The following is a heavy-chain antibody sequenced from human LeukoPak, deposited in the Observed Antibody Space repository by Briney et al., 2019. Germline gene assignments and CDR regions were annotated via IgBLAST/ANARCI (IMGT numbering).Heavy chain of an antibody. V-gene: IGHV1-2*02. CDR1: GYSSTDYY. CDR3: ARADRLDGGPYLIGP. CDR2: INPDSGGT. D-gene: IGHD2-21*01. J-gene: IGHJ5*02. Sequence: ASVTVSSTTSGYSSTDYYMHWVRQAPGQGLEWMGWINPDSGGTSSAQKFQGRVTMTRDTSITTVYMEVSWLTSDDTAIYYCARADRLDGGPYLIGPWGQGTLVTVSS.